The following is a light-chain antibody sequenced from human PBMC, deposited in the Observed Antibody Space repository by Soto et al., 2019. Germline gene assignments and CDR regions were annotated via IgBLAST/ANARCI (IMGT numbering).Light chain of an antibody. CDR1: QSISSW. J-gene: IGKJ1*01. Sequence: DIQMTQSPSTLSASVGDRVTITCRASQSISSWLAWYQQKPGKAPKLLIYDASNLESGVPSRFSGSGSGTEFPRTISSLRPDDFATYFFQQYNSYSWTFGQGTKVEIK. V-gene: IGKV1-5*01. CDR2: DAS. CDR3: QQYNSYSWT.